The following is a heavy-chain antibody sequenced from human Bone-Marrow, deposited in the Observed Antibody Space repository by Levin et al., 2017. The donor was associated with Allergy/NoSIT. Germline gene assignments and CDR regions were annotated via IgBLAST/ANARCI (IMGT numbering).Heavy chain of an antibody. J-gene: IGHJ5*02. Sequence: GGSLRLSCAASGFSFSRYWMHWVRQGPGKGLEWVSRISTDGTTIDYADSVKGRFTISRDNAGNTLYLQMSSLTADDTAVYFCARNYGLGSHNWFDPWGQGTLVSVSS. CDR3: ARNYGLGSHNWFDP. CDR2: ISTDGTTI. V-gene: IGHV3-74*01. D-gene: IGHD1-26*01. CDR1: GFSFSRYW.